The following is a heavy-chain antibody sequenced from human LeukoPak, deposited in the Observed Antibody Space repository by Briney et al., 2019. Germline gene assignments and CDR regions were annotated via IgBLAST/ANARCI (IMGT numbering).Heavy chain of an antibody. D-gene: IGHD3-3*01. CDR2: INHSGST. V-gene: IGHV4-34*01. Sequence: SETLSLTCAVYGGSFSGYYWSWIRQPPGKGLEWIGEINHSGSTNYNPSLKSRVTISVDTSKNQFSLKLSSVTAADTAVYYCARGRFWSSVGRFDSWGQGTLVTVSS. J-gene: IGHJ5*01. CDR3: ARGRFWSSVGRFDS. CDR1: GGSFSGYY.